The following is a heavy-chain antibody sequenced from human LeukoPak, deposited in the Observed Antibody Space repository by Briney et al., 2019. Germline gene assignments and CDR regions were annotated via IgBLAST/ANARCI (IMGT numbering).Heavy chain of an antibody. CDR2: IYYSGST. Sequence: SQTLSLTCTVSGGSISSGDYYWGWIRQPPGRGLEWIGYIYYSGSTYYNPSLKSRVTISVDTSKNQFSLKLSSVTAADTAVYYCALRYYYDSSGYSPSRDAFDIWGQGTMVTVSS. CDR1: GGSISSGDYY. V-gene: IGHV4-30-4*01. CDR3: ALRYYYDSSGYSPSRDAFDI. D-gene: IGHD3-22*01. J-gene: IGHJ3*02.